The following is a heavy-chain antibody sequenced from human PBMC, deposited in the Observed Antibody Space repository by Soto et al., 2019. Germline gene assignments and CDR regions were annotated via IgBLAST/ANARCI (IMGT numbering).Heavy chain of an antibody. D-gene: IGHD2-21*01. CDR3: ADAPSDF. J-gene: IGHJ4*02. CDR2: IFYSGST. V-gene: IGHV4-59*12. Sequence: PSETPSITCTVSGGSICNYYWSWIRQPPGKGLEWIGYIFYSGSTNYNPSLRSRVTISLDTSENQFSLMLNSVTAADTAVYFCADAPSDFWGQGILVTVSS. CDR1: GGSICNYY.